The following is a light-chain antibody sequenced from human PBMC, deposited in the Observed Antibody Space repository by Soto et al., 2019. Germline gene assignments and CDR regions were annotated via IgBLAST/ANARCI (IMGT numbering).Light chain of an antibody. Sequence: DIVMSQSPDSLAASLGERATINRKSSQSLLYDSNNKNYLAWYQQKPGQPPKLPIYWASMRESGVPDRFSGSGSGTDFTLTITSLQAEDVAVYYCQQYYSLPLTFGGGTKVDIK. CDR2: WAS. J-gene: IGKJ4*01. V-gene: IGKV4-1*01. CDR1: QSLLYDSNNKNY. CDR3: QQYYSLPLT.